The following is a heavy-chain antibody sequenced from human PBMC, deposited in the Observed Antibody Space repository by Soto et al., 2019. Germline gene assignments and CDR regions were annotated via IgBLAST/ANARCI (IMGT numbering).Heavy chain of an antibody. Sequence: SVKVCYKTSADSFSKYTVNWVRQAPLQGLEWMGGFIPRFGTTNFAPTLQGRVTITADQSMNTVYMELSSLRSEDTALYYCARGRGLYNSGRSQLDSWGQGTLVTVYS. CDR3: ARGRGLYNSGRSQLDS. CDR1: ADSFSKYT. V-gene: IGHV1-69*13. J-gene: IGHJ4*02. CDR2: FIPRFGTT. D-gene: IGHD1-1*01.